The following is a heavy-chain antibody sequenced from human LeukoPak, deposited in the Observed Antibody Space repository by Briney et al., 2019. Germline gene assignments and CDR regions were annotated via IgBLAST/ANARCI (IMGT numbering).Heavy chain of an antibody. CDR3: ATARGGY. J-gene: IGHJ4*02. CDR1: GFTFSSYA. V-gene: IGHV3-23*01. Sequence: GGSLRLSCAASGFTFSSYAMSWVRQAPGKGLEWVSGTTTSGGNTYYADSVKGRFTISRDNSKSTLSPQMTSLRAEDTAVYYCATARGGYWGQGTLVTVSS. CDR2: TTTSGGNT. D-gene: IGHD2-15*01.